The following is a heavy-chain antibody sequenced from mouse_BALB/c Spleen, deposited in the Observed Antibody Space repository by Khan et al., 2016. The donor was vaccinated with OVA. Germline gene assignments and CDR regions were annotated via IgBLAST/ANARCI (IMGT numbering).Heavy chain of an antibody. CDR2: IYPGTDNT. V-gene: IGHV1-76*01. CDR1: GYIFTSYW. D-gene: IGHD3-2*02. CDR3: AREEALYYFDY. J-gene: IGHJ2*01. Sequence: VELVESGAELVRPGTSVKLSCKTSGYIFTSYWIHWVKQRSGQGLEWIARIYPGTDNTYYSDKFKDKATLTADKSSSTAYLQLSSLKSEDSAVFFCAREEALYYFDYWGQGTTLTVSS.